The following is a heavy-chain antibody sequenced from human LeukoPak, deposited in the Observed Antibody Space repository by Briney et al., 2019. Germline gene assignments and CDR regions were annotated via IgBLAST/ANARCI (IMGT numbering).Heavy chain of an antibody. CDR1: GFTFSIYS. CDR2: ITSSSNYI. V-gene: IGHV3-21*01. Sequence: GGSLRLSCAASGFTFSIYSMNWVRPAPGKGLERLSSITSSSNYIYYADSVKGRCTISRDNVPNSLYLQMNSLRAEDTAMYYCARDRGYFDNWGQGTLVTVSS. J-gene: IGHJ4*02. CDR3: ARDRGYFDN.